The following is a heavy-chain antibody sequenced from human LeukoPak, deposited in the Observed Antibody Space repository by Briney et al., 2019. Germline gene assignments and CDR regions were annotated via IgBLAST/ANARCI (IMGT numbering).Heavy chain of an antibody. V-gene: IGHV4-38-2*01. Sequence: PSETLSLTCAVSGYSISGAYYWGGIRQPPGKGLEWLGSIYHSGSTYYNPSLKSRVTISVDTSKNQFSLKLSSVTAADTAVYYCGRVFGGNRYFDYWGQGTLVTVSS. CDR1: GYSISGAYY. CDR3: GRVFGGNRYFDY. J-gene: IGHJ4*02. D-gene: IGHD4-23*01. CDR2: IYHSGST.